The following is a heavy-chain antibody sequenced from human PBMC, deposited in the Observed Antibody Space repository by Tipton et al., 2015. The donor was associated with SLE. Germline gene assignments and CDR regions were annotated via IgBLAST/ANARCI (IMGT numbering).Heavy chain of an antibody. CDR2: INHSGST. J-gene: IGHJ6*02. D-gene: IGHD5-24*01. CDR1: GGSFSGYY. Sequence: LRLSCAVYGGSFSGYYWSWIRQPPGKGLEGIGEINHSGSTNYNPSLKSRVTISEDTSKNQFSLKLSSVTAADTAVYYCARHPDGYYYYYGLDVRGQGTTVTVSS. CDR3: ARHPDGYYYYYGLDV. V-gene: IGHV4-34*01.